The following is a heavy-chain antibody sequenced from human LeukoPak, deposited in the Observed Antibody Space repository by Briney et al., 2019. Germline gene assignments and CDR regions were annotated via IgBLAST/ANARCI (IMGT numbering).Heavy chain of an antibody. J-gene: IGHJ4*02. CDR2: MNPNSGNT. D-gene: IGHD6-19*01. CDR3: ARGRALWSSGSMNC. CDR1: GYTFTGYY. V-gene: IGHV1-8*02. Sequence: ASVKVSCKASGYTFTGYYIHWVRQAPGQGLEWMGWMNPNSGNTGYAQKFQGRVTMTRNTSISTAYMELSSLRSEDTAVYYCARGRALWSSGSMNCWGQGTLVTVSS.